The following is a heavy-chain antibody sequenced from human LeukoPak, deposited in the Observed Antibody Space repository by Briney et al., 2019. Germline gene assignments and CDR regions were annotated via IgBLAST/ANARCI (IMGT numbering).Heavy chain of an antibody. CDR1: GGTFSSYA. Sequence: SVKVSCKASGGTFSSYAISWVRQAPGQGLEWMGRIIPIFGTANYAQKFQGRVTITTDDSTSTAYMELSSLRSEDTAVYYCAVTWPLGYYYFDYWGQGTLVTVSS. CDR3: AVTWPLGYYYFDY. V-gene: IGHV1-69*05. CDR2: IIPIFGTA. J-gene: IGHJ4*02. D-gene: IGHD7-27*01.